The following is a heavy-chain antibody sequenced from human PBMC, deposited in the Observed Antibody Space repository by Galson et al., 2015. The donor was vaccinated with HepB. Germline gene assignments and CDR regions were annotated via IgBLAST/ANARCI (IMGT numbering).Heavy chain of an antibody. D-gene: IGHD3-3*01. CDR2: IKQDGSEK. Sequence: SLRLSCAASGFTFKNYWMTWVRQAPRKGLEWVANIKQDGSEKYFVDSVKGRLTISRDNSKKSLDLQMNSLRDEDTAIYYCARLDDFWSGSQSDYYYYMDVWGKGTTVTVSS. J-gene: IGHJ6*03. V-gene: IGHV3-7*01. CDR1: GFTFKNYW. CDR3: ARLDDFWSGSQSDYYYYMDV.